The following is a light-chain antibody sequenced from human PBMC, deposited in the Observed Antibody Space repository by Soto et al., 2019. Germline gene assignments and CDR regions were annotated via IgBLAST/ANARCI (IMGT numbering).Light chain of an antibody. CDR3: MQSLQTWT. Sequence: IVMTQSPLSLPVTPREPASISCRSSQSLLHRNGNNYLDWFLQKPGQSPQLLIYLGSNRASGVPDRFSGSASGTNFTLKISRVEAEDVGVYYCMQSLQTWTFGQGTKVDIK. J-gene: IGKJ1*01. CDR1: QSLLHRNGNNY. CDR2: LGS. V-gene: IGKV2-28*01.